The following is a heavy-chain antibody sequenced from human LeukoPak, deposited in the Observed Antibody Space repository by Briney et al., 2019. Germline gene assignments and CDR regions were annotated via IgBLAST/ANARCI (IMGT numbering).Heavy chain of an antibody. CDR2: INHSGST. V-gene: IGHV4-34*01. D-gene: IGHD6-6*01. Sequence: SETLSLTCAVYGGSFSGYYWSWIRQPPGKGLEWIGEINHSGSTNYNPSLKSRVTISVDTSKNQFSLKLSSVTAADTAVYYCARAGIAAHDYWGQGTLVTVSS. CDR1: GGSFSGYY. CDR3: ARAGIAAHDY. J-gene: IGHJ4*02.